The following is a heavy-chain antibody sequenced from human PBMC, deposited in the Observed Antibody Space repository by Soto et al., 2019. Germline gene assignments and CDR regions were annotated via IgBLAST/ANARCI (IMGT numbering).Heavy chain of an antibody. V-gene: IGHV1-46*01. CDR1: GYTFTSYY. D-gene: IGHD1-7*01. Sequence: GASVKVSCKASGYTFTSYYMHWVRQAPGQGLAWMGIIHPSGGSTSYAQTCQERVTITRDMSTSTAYMELSSLRSEDTAVYYCAADRNTLELLRYYGMDVWGQGSTVAASS. J-gene: IGHJ6*02. CDR3: AADRNTLELLRYYGMDV. CDR2: IHPSGGST.